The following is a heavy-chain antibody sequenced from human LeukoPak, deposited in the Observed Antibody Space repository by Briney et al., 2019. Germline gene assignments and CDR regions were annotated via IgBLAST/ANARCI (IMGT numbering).Heavy chain of an antibody. Sequence: ASVKVSCKASGYTFTGYFMHWVRQAPGQGLEWMGWISAYNGNTNYAQKLQGRVAMTTDTSTSTAYMELRSLRSDDTAVYYCARTYGSGTYYYYYYMDVWGKGTTVTVSS. CDR2: ISAYNGNT. CDR3: ARTYGSGTYYYYYYMDV. V-gene: IGHV1-18*04. J-gene: IGHJ6*03. CDR1: GYTFTGYF. D-gene: IGHD3-10*01.